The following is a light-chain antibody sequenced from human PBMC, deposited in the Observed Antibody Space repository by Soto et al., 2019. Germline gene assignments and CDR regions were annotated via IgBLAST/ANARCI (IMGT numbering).Light chain of an antibody. Sequence: EIVMTQSPATLSVSPGERATLSCRASQSVSSNLAWYQQKPGQAPRLLIYGASTRATGIPARFSGSGSGTEFTLTISSLQSEDSAVYYCQQYNNWSGTFGQGTKVEIK. CDR1: QSVSSN. CDR3: QQYNNWSGT. J-gene: IGKJ1*01. CDR2: GAS. V-gene: IGKV3-15*01.